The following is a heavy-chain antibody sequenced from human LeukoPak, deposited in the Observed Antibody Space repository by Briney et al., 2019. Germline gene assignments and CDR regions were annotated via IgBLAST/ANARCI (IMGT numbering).Heavy chain of an antibody. CDR2: IYYSGST. V-gene: IGHV4-39*01. D-gene: IGHD3-9*01. CDR1: GGSISSSSYY. CDR3: ASMPRPRDDILTGYYTLVPY. J-gene: IGHJ4*02. Sequence: PSETLSLTCTVSGGSISSSSYYWGWIRQPPGTGLEWIGSIYYSGSTYYNPSLKSRVTISVDTSKNQFSLKLRSVTAADTAVYYCASMPRPRDDILTGYYTLVPYWGQGTLVTVSS.